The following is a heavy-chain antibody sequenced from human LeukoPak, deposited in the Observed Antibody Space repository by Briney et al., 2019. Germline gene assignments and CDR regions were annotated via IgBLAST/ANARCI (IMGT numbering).Heavy chain of an antibody. V-gene: IGHV4-59*01. CDR3: ARGGNYYDSSGYWL. D-gene: IGHD3-22*01. CDR2: IYYSGST. J-gene: IGHJ4*02. CDR1: GGSISSYY. Sequence: SETLSPTCTVSGGSISSYYWSWIRQPPGKGLEWIGYIYYSGSTNYNPSLKSRVTISVDTSKNQFSLKLSSVTAADTAVYYCARGGNYYDSSGYWLWGQGTLVTVSS.